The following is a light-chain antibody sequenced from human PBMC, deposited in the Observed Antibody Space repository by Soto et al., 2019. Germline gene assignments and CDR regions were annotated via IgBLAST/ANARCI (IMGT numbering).Light chain of an antibody. J-gene: IGKJ1*01. CDR3: QQYGSLPWT. CDR1: QNVSSNY. CDR2: GAF. V-gene: IGKV3-20*01. Sequence: EIVLTQSPGTLSLSPGERGTLSCRASQNVSSNYLAWYQQKPGQAPRLLIFGAFTRATGIPDRFGGSASGTDFTLTISRLETDDFPVYHCQQYGSLPWTFGHGTKVEI.